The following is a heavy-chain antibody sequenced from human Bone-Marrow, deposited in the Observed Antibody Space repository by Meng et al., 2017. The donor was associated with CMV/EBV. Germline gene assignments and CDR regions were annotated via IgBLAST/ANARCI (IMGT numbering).Heavy chain of an antibody. D-gene: IGHD3-10*01. CDR3: ARDALWFPYDY. CDR2: IYYSGST. J-gene: IGHJ4*02. Sequence: SETLSLTCTVSGGSISSSSYYWGWIRQPPGKGLEWIGSIYYSGSTYYNPSLKSRVTISVDTSKNQFSLKLISVTAADTAVYYCARDALWFPYDYWGQGTLVTVSS. CDR1: GGSISSSSYY. V-gene: IGHV4-39*07.